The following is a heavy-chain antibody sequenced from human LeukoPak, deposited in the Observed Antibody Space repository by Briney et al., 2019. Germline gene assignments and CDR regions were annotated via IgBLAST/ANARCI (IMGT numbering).Heavy chain of an antibody. D-gene: IGHD5-24*01. CDR1: GDSITSGGYS. V-gene: IGHV4-30-4*07. CDR3: ARGTGRDGYNSPYYFDY. J-gene: IGHJ4*02. Sequence: SETLSLTCAVSGDSITSGGYSWSWIRQTPGKGLEWIAYIHDSGSTYNNPSLKSRVTISVDKSKNQFSLKLSSVTAADTAVYYCARGTGRDGYNSPYYFDYWGQGTLVTVSS. CDR2: IHDSGST.